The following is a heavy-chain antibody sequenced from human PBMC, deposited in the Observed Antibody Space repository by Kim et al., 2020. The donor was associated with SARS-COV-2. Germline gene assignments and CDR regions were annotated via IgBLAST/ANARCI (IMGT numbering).Heavy chain of an antibody. CDR3: ARGGGVDY. V-gene: IGHV3-7*04. J-gene: IGHJ4*02. Sequence: SQKDAVETANGQFTISRDNAKNSIYLQMNSLRGEDTAVYYCARGGGVDYWGQGTLVTVSS. D-gene: IGHD3-3*01. CDR2: SQK.